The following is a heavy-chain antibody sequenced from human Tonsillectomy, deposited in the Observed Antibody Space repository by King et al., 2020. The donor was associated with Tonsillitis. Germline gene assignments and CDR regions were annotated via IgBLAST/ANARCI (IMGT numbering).Heavy chain of an antibody. CDR3: ARGPVAGLYYFDS. D-gene: IGHD6-19*01. J-gene: IGHJ4*02. V-gene: IGHV4-59*01. CDR1: GGSISSYY. Sequence: VQLQESGPGLVKPSETQPLTCTVSGGSISSYYWSWIRQPPGKGLEWIGYIYYSGSTNYNPSLKSRVTISVDRSKNQFSLRLSSVTAADTAIYYCARGPVAGLYYFDSWGQGTLVTVSS. CDR2: IYYSGST.